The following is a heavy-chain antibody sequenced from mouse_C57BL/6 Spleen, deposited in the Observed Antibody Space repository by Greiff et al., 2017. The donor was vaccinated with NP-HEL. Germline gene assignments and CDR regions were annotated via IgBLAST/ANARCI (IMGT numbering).Heavy chain of an antibody. D-gene: IGHD1-1*01. Sequence: VQLQQSGPELVKPGASVKISCKASGYAFSSSWMNWVKQRPGKGLEWIGRIYPGDGYTNYNGKFKGKATLTADKSSSTAYMQLSSLTSEDAAVYFCARKDYYGRDYWGQGTTLTVSS. J-gene: IGHJ2*01. CDR2: IYPGDGYT. CDR1: GYAFSSSW. CDR3: ARKDYYGRDY. V-gene: IGHV1-82*01.